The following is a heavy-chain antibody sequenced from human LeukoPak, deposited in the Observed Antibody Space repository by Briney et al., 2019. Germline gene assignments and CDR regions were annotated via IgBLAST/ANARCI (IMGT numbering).Heavy chain of an antibody. CDR3: AGEAVAGTLAFDI. J-gene: IGHJ3*02. Sequence: ASVKVSCKASGYTFTGYYMHWVRQAPGQGLEWMGWINPSSGGTNYAQKFQGRVTMTRDMSTSTVYMELSSLRSEDTAVYYCAGEAVAGTLAFDIWGQGTMVTVSS. CDR2: INPSSGGT. V-gene: IGHV1-2*02. CDR1: GYTFTGYY. D-gene: IGHD6-19*01.